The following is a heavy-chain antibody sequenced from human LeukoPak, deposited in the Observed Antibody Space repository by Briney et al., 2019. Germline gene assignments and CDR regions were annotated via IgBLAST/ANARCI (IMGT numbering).Heavy chain of an antibody. CDR2: INWNGDSR. D-gene: IGHD3-22*01. J-gene: IGHJ5*02. CDR1: GFKFDDYG. CDR3: ARDALLHRNWFDP. V-gene: IGHV3-20*04. Sequence: TGGSLRLSCTASGFKFDDYGMTWVRQAPGKGLEWVSDINWNGDSRGYAHSVRGRFTIYRDNSKNSLYLQMNSLRVEDTAFYYCARDALLHRNWFDPWGQGTLVTVSS.